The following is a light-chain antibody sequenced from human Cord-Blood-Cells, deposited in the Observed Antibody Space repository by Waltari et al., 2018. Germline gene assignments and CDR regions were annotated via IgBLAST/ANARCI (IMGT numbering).Light chain of an antibody. Sequence: IVLTQSPATLSLSPGERATLSCRASQSVSSYLAWYQQKPGQAPRLLIYDASNRATGIPARFSGSGSGTDFTLTIGSLEPEDFAVYYCQQRSNWPPTVGQGTKLEIK. J-gene: IGKJ2*01. V-gene: IGKV3-11*01. CDR3: QQRSNWPPT. CDR2: DAS. CDR1: QSVSSY.